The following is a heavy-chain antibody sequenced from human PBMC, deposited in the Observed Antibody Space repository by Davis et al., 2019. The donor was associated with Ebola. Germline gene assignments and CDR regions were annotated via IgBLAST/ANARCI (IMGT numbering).Heavy chain of an antibody. CDR3: VRFGFDAF. V-gene: IGHV4-59*11. CDR1: DGSISTHH. J-gene: IGHJ4*02. D-gene: IGHD3-9*01. Sequence: PSQTLYPTCTLFDGSISTHHWNWIRQLQGKALEWIGISYDRGRTNYNPSLKSRVTISGDTSKNQFFLKLTPVTAADTAVYYCVRFGFDAFWGQGIPVTVSS. CDR2: SYDRGRT.